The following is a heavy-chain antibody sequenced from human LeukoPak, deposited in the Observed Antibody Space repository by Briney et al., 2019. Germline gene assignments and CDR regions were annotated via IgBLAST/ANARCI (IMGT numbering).Heavy chain of an antibody. V-gene: IGHV3-21*01. Sequence: PGGSLRLSCAASGFSLSIYDMVWVRQAPGKGLEWIASTGLSSSYIGYADSVKGRFTISRDNGENSVYLQMNSLRAEDTAVYFCARERSHRSGATCSLDHWGQGTLVTVSS. J-gene: IGHJ4*02. CDR2: TGLSSSYI. CDR1: GFSLSIYD. CDR3: ARERSHRSGATCSLDH. D-gene: IGHD2-15*01.